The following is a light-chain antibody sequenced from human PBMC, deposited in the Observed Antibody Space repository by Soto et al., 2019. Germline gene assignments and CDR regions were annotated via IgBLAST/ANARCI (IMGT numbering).Light chain of an antibody. V-gene: IGLV2-14*03. CDR2: DVS. CDR1: SSDIGAYNS. CDR3: ASYTTARIRV. J-gene: IGLJ2*01. Sequence: QSALTQPASVSASPGQSITISCTGTSSDIGAYNSVSWYQQLPSKAPQLMIYDVSFRPSGISSRFSGSKSGNTASLTISGLRPDDDADYYCASYTTARIRVFGGGTKLTVL.